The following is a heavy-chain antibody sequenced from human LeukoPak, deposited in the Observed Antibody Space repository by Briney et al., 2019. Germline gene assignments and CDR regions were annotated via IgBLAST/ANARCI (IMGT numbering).Heavy chain of an antibody. V-gene: IGHV3-23*01. Sequence: GGSLRLSCAASGFTSSSYAMSWVRQAPGKGLEWVSAISGSGGSTYYADSVKGRFTISRDNSKNTLYLQMNSLRAEDTAVYYCAKDHGDLYYYDSSGNFDAFDIWGQGTMVTVSS. J-gene: IGHJ3*02. CDR1: GFTSSSYA. CDR3: AKDHGDLYYYDSSGNFDAFDI. CDR2: ISGSGGST. D-gene: IGHD3-22*01.